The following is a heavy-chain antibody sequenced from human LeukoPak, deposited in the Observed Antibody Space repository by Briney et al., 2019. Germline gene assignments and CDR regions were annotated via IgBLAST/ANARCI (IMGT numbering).Heavy chain of an antibody. CDR1: GFSFDEYA. V-gene: IGHV3-9*03. D-gene: IGHD3-9*01. CDR2: ISWNGGSR. CDR3: VKDRYDILTDYNAFDI. J-gene: IGHJ3*02. Sequence: GGSLRLFCAASGFSFDEYAMHWVRQAPGKGLEWVSGISWNGGSRGYEDSVKGRFTISRDNAKNSLYLQMNSLRPEDMALYYCVKDRYDILTDYNAFDIWGQGTMVTVSS.